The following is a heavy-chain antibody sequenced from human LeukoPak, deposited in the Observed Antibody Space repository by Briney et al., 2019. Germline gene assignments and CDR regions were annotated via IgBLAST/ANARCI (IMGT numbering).Heavy chain of an antibody. D-gene: IGHD2-2*01. CDR3: ARERDIVVVPAAVAGHRILILDI. CDR2: IYYSGST. Sequence: SETLSLTCTVSGGSISSYYWSWIRQPPGKGLEWIGYIYYSGSTNYNPSLKSRVTISVDTSKNQFSLKLSSVTAADTAVYYCARERDIVVVPAAVAGHRILILDIWGQGTMVTVSS. V-gene: IGHV4-59*01. J-gene: IGHJ3*02. CDR1: GGSISSYY.